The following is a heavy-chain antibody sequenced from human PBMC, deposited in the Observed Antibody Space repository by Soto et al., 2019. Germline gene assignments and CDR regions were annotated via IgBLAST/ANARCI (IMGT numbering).Heavy chain of an antibody. V-gene: IGHV3-23*01. CDR1: GFTFNTYD. D-gene: IGHD2-21*01. CDR2: IATTGDTT. Sequence: EVQLLESGGGLVQPGGSLRLSCAASGFTFNTYDMSWVRQAPGTGLEWVSSIATTGDTTFYADPVRRRFTNSKDNFKNHLCLQRDALRADDTAIYYCVRHWGGWGQGTLVTVSS. CDR3: VRHWGG. J-gene: IGHJ4*01.